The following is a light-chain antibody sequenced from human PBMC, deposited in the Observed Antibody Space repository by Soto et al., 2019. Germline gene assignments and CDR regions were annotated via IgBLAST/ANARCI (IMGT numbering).Light chain of an antibody. Sequence: TQSPATLSVSPWERATLSWRASQSVRTYLAWYQQKPGQAPRLLIYDASNRATGIPARFSGSGSGTDFTLTISSLEPEDFAVYYCQQRANWPLTFGGGTKVDIK. CDR1: QSVRTY. V-gene: IGKV3-11*01. J-gene: IGKJ4*01. CDR3: QQRANWPLT. CDR2: DAS.